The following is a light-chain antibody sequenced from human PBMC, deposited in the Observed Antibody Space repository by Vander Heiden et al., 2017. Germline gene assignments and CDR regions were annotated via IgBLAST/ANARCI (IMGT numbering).Light chain of an antibody. V-gene: IGLV1-44*01. J-gene: IGLJ2*01. Sequence: QSVLTQPPSASGTPGQRVTISCSGSSANIGTNFVSWYQQVPGTAPKLVMYTNDLRPPGVPGRFSGSKSGTSASLAISGLQSEDEADYYCATWDDSLNHPVFGGGTKLTVL. CDR1: SANIGTNF. CDR2: TND. CDR3: ATWDDSLNHPV.